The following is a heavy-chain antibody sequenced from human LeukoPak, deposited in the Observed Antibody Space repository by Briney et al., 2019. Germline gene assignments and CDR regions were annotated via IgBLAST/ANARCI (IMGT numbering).Heavy chain of an antibody. CDR1: GYTFTGYY. V-gene: IGHV1-2*02. CDR3: ARDQVCSGGSCYSGDPYYYYGMDV. J-gene: IGHJ6*02. Sequence: ASVKVSCKASGYTFTGYYMHWVRQAAGQGLEWMGWINPNSGGTNYAQKFQGRVTMTRDTSISTAYMELSRLRSDDTAVYYCARDQVCSGGSCYSGDPYYYYGMDVWGQGTTVTVSS. CDR2: INPNSGGT. D-gene: IGHD2-15*01.